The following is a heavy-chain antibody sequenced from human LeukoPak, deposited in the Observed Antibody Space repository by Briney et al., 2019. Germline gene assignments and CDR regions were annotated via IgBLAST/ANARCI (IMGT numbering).Heavy chain of an antibody. CDR3: ARRGTTYCTVDSCHPNWFDP. CDR1: GFTFSDYY. J-gene: IGHJ5*02. D-gene: IGHD2-15*01. CDR2: INGSSSDT. Sequence: GSLRLSLAASGFTFSDYYMTWIRQAPGRGLEWISYINGSSSDTKYADSVKGRFTISRDNAKNSVYLLMNSLRAEDTAVYYCARRGTTYCTVDSCHPNWFDPWGQGTLVTVSS. V-gene: IGHV3-11*03.